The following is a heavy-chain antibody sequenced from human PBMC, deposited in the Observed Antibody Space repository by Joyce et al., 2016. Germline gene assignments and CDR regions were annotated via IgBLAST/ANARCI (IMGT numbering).Heavy chain of an antibody. CDR1: AQTFLHYW. D-gene: IGHD2-2*01. CDR3: VRPPRGATSKFDF. J-gene: IGHJ6*02. Sequence: EGQLVQSGPEVKKSGESLSISCQTSAQTFLHYWVGWVRQMPGKGLEWMGVIFPGDSETLYSPAFEGQVTISADKSINTAYLHFNTLKASDTAVYYCVRPPRGATSKFDFWGQGTAVMVS. V-gene: IGHV5-51*01. CDR2: IFPGDSET.